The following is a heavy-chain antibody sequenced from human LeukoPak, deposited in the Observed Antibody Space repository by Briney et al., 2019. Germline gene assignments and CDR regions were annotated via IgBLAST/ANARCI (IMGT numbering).Heavy chain of an antibody. D-gene: IGHD3-10*01. CDR3: ARVGGTMVRDAFDI. Sequence: GASVKVSCKASGYTFTNYYMHWVRQAPGQGPEWMGGIIPIFGTANYAQKFQGRVTITADESTSTAYMELSSLRSEDTAVYYCARVGGTMVRDAFDIWGQGTMVTVSS. CDR1: GYTFTNYY. J-gene: IGHJ3*02. V-gene: IGHV1-69*13. CDR2: IIPIFGTA.